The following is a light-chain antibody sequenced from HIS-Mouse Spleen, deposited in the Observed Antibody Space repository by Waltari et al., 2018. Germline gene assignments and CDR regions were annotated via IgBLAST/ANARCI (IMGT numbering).Light chain of an antibody. Sequence: QSALTQPASVSGSPGQSITISCTGTSSDVGSYNLVSWYQQHPGNAPKLMIYEGSKPPSGVSNRFSGSKSGNTASLTISGLQAEDEADYYCCSYAGSSTFVVVFGGGTKLTVL. CDR2: EGS. CDR3: CSYAGSSTFVVV. J-gene: IGLJ2*01. CDR1: SSDVGSYNL. V-gene: IGLV2-23*03.